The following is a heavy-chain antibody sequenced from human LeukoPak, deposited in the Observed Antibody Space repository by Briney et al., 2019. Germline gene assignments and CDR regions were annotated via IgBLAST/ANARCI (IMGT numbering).Heavy chain of an antibody. CDR2: ISWNSGNT. Sequence: GGSLRLSCAASGFTFDDYAMHWVRQAPGKGLEWVASISWNSGNTGYADSVKGRFTISRENAKNSLYLEMNSLRAEDTALYYCAKSRYSGRHDFDYWGQGTLVTVSS. CDR3: AKSRYSGRHDFDY. D-gene: IGHD1-26*01. CDR1: GFTFDDYA. V-gene: IGHV3-9*01. J-gene: IGHJ4*02.